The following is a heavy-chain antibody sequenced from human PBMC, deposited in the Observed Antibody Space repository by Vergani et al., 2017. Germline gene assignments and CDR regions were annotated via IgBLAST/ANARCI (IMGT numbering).Heavy chain of an antibody. V-gene: IGHV1-69*08. CDR1: GGTFSSYT. CDR3: ARELPYCSGGSCFHNPFDY. D-gene: IGHD2-15*01. J-gene: IGHJ4*02. CDR2: IIPILGIA. Sequence: QVQLVQSGAEVKKPGSSVKVSCKASGGTFSSYTISWVRQAPGQGLEWIGRIIPILGIAHYAQKFQGRVTITDDKSTSTAYMELSSLRSEDSAVYYCARELPYCSGGSCFHNPFDYWGQGTLVTVSS.